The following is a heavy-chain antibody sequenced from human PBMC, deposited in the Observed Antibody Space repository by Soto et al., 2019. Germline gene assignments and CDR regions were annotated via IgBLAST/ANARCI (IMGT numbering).Heavy chain of an antibody. CDR1: GGSISSGGYY. V-gene: IGHV4-31*03. CDR2: IYYSGST. Sequence: VQLQESSPGLVKPSQTLSLTCTVSGGSISSGGYYWTWIRQHPGEGLEWIGYIYYSGSTYYNPSLNSRVTISIDTSKNQFSLKLSSVTAADTAVYYCAIRGRGFYPSYFDYWGQGTLVTVSS. J-gene: IGHJ4*02. CDR3: AIRGRGFYPSYFDY. D-gene: IGHD3-22*01.